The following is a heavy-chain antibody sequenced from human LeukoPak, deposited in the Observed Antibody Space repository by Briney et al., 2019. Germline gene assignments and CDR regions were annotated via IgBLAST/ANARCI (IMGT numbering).Heavy chain of an antibody. Sequence: AGSRRLSCAVSGFSFGSSSLSWVRHAHGTGLEWVSSLSGGVGRTSYADSVRGRSSLSRDDSKNTLYLQMESLRAEDTAVYFCSKDITAFYFISEYYGQGTLVTVSS. J-gene: IGHJ4*02. CDR2: LSGGVGRT. V-gene: IGHV3-23*01. CDR1: GFSFGSSS. CDR3: SKDITAFYFISEY. D-gene: IGHD2-21*02.